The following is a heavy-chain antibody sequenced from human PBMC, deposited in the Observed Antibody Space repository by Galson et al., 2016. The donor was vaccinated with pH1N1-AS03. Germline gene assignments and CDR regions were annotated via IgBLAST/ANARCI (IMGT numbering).Heavy chain of an antibody. J-gene: IGHJ4*02. CDR3: ARGAGLAANLKF. Sequence: ETLSLTCNVSGDSVTNSYWSWIRQSPGKGLEWIGHRFYSLSPDYNPSLKSRVSILVDTSKNQFSLKLMSVSAADTSVYFCARGAGLAANLKFWGPGTLVTVSS. CDR2: RFYSLSP. CDR1: GDSVTNSY. D-gene: IGHD6-25*01. V-gene: IGHV4-59*02.